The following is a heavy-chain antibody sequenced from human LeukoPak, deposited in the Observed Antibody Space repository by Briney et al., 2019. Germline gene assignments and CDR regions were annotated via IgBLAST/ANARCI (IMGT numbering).Heavy chain of an antibody. CDR2: IITYNGNT. V-gene: IGHV1-18*01. CDR1: GYTFTSYG. CDR3: AREGIQLWLDLSY. J-gene: IGHJ4*02. Sequence: EDSVKVSCKASGYTFTSYGISWVRQAPGQGLEWMGWIITYNGNTHYAQKLQGRVTMTTDTSTSTAYMELRSLRSDDTAVYYCAREGIQLWLDLSYWGQGTLVTVS. D-gene: IGHD5-18*01.